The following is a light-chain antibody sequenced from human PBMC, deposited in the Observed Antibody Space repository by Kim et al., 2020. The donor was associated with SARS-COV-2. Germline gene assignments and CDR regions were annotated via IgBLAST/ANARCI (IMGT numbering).Light chain of an antibody. CDR1: SNNVGNQG. Sequence: AGVTQPPSVSKDLRQTATLTCTGNSNNVGNQGAAWLQQHQGHPPKVLSYRNNDRPSGISERFSASRSGNTASLTITGLQPEDEADYYCSAWDRSLTAWVFGGGTQLTVL. J-gene: IGLJ3*02. CDR2: RNN. V-gene: IGLV10-54*01. CDR3: SAWDRSLTAWV.